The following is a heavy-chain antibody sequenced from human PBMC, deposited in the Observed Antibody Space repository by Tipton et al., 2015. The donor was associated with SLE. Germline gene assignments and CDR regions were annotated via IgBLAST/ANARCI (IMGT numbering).Heavy chain of an antibody. CDR3: ARSGSYPYYYYIDV. J-gene: IGHJ6*03. CDR2: ISLGGST. CDR1: GGSFSGYY. V-gene: IGHV4-34*01. Sequence: TLSLTCAVYGGSFSGYYWSWIRRPPGKGLEWIGEISLGGSTNYNPSLKSRVTISVDTSKNQFSLKLSSVTAADTAVYYCARSGSYPYYYYIDVWGKGTTVTVSS. D-gene: IGHD1-26*01.